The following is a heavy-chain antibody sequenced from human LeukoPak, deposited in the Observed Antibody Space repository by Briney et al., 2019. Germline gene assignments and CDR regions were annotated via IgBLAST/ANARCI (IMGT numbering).Heavy chain of an antibody. CDR3: ARGPRNHYYYYMDV. CDR1: GGSFSGYY. V-gene: IGHV4-34*01. Sequence: SETLSLTCAVYGGSFSGYYWSWIRQPPGKGLEWIGEINHSGSTNYNPSLKSRVTISVDTSKNQFSLKLSSVTAADTAVYYCARGPRNHYYYYMDVWGKGTTVTVSS. CDR2: INHSGST. J-gene: IGHJ6*03. D-gene: IGHD3-10*01.